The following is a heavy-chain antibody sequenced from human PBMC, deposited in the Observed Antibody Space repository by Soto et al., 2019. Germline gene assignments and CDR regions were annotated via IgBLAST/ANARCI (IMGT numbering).Heavy chain of an antibody. CDR1: GGSISSGGYS. Sequence: SETLSLTCAVSGGSISSGGYSWSWIRQPPGKGLEWIGYIYHSGSTYYNPSLKSRVTISVDRSKNQFSLKLSSVTAADTAVYYCASTPTYYYGSGSYSNNLWGGWFDPWGQGTLVTVSS. D-gene: IGHD3-10*01. J-gene: IGHJ5*02. V-gene: IGHV4-30-2*01. CDR2: IYHSGST. CDR3: ASTPTYYYGSGSYSNNLWGGWFDP.